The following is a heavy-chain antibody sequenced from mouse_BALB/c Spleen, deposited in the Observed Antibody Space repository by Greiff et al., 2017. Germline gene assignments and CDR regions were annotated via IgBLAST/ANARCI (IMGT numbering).Heavy chain of an antibody. CDR3: ARSPYVDFDY. CDR1: GYAFTNYL. V-gene: IGHV1-54*01. Sequence: QVQLQQSGAELVRPGTSVKVSCKASGYAFTNYLIEWVKQRPGQGLEWIGVINPGSGGTNYNEKFKGKATLTADKSSSTAYMQLSSLTSDDSAVYFCARSPYVDFDYWGQGTTLTVSS. CDR2: INPGSGGT. J-gene: IGHJ2*01.